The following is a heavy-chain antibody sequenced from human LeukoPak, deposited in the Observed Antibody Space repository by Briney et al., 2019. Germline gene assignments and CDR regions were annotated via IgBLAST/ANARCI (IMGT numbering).Heavy chain of an antibody. J-gene: IGHJ4*02. Sequence: GGSLRLSCAASGFPFSFYSVHWVRQAPGKGLEWVAVISSDGTNQYFADFVKGRFAISRDKSKNTLFLQMNSLRPEDTAVYYCATSYSSSSYDLDYWGQGTLVTASS. V-gene: IGHV3-30*09. CDR3: ATSYSSSSYDLDY. D-gene: IGHD6-6*01. CDR1: GFPFSFYS. CDR2: ISSDGTNQ.